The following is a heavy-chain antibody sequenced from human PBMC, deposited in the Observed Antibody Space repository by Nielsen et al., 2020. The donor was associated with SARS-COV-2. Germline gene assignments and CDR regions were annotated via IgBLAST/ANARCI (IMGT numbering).Heavy chain of an antibody. CDR3: ARIADGGESIAAADRGAFDI. CDR1: GFTFSSYA. Sequence: GGSLRLSCAASGFTFSSYAMHWVRPAPGKGLEWVAVISYDGSNKYYADSVKGRFTISRDNSKNTLYLQMNSLRAEDTAVYYCARIADGGESIAAADRGAFDIWGQGTMVTVSS. D-gene: IGHD6-13*01. J-gene: IGHJ3*02. V-gene: IGHV3-30-3*01. CDR2: ISYDGSNK.